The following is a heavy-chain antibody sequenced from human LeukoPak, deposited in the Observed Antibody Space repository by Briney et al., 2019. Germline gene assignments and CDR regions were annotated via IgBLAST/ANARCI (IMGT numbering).Heavy chain of an antibody. J-gene: IGHJ4*02. Sequence: PGRSLRLSCAASGFTFSNYDMHWVRHAPGKGLEWVAVISYDGTNKYYADSVKGRFTISRDNSKNTLHLQMNSLRAEDTAVYYCAKDDRGNEAPFDYWGQGTLVTVSS. V-gene: IGHV3-30*18. CDR1: GFTFSNYD. CDR3: AKDDRGNEAPFDY. CDR2: ISYDGTNK.